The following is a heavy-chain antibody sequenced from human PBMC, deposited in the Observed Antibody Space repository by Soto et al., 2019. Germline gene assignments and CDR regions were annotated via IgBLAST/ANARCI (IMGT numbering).Heavy chain of an antibody. J-gene: IGHJ4*02. CDR1: GFTFDDNA. Sequence: GGSLRLSCAVSGFTFDDNAMHWVRQAPEKGLEWVSGINWKSDIGYADSVKGRFTISRDNAENSLYLQMNSLRAEDTALYYCANGLATYGLLTHDYWGQGTLVTVSS. CDR3: ANGLATYGLLTHDY. V-gene: IGHV3-9*01. D-gene: IGHD3-10*01. CDR2: INWKSDI.